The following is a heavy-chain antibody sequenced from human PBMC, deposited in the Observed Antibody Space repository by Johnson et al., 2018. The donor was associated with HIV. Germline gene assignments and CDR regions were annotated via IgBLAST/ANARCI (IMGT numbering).Heavy chain of an antibody. CDR3: TKEDAQGSHRNSFDI. V-gene: IGHV3-15*01. D-gene: IGHD2-15*01. CDR2: IKSKSDGGPT. Sequence: VQLVESGGGVVRPGGSLRLSCAASGFTFDDYGMSWVRQAPGKGLEWVSGIKSKSDGGPTDSAAPVKGRFTISRDDSKNTLYLQMKSLKTEDTALYYWTKEDAQGSHRNSFDIWGRVTLVTGSS. J-gene: IGHJ3*02. CDR1: GFTFDDYG.